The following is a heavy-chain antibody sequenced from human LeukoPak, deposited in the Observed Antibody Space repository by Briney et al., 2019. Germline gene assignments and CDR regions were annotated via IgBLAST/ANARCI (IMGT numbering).Heavy chain of an antibody. CDR1: GGSFSGYY. Sequence: PSETLSLTCAVYGGSFSGYYWSWIRQPPGKGLEWLGEINHSGSTNYNPSLKSRVTISVDTSKNQFSLKLSSVTAADTAVYYCASHAPWYYYDSSGYYYWGQGTLVAVSS. V-gene: IGHV4-34*01. J-gene: IGHJ4*02. CDR2: INHSGST. CDR3: ASHAPWYYYDSSGYYY. D-gene: IGHD3-22*01.